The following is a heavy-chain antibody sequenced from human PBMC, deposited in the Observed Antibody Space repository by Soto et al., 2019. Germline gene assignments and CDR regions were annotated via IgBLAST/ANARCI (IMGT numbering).Heavy chain of an antibody. CDR3: ARSVGDDRGEGAFAI. J-gene: IGHJ3*02. CDR2: IYYRGST. CDR1: GGSISSSSYY. D-gene: IGHD3-10*01. Sequence: QLQLQESGPGLVKPSETLSLTCTVSGGSISSSSYYWGWIRQPPGKGLEWIGSIYYRGSTYYNPSLTSRVTIAVDTSKNQCALKLSSVTAADTALYYCARSVGDDRGEGAFAIWGQGTMVTVS. V-gene: IGHV4-39*01.